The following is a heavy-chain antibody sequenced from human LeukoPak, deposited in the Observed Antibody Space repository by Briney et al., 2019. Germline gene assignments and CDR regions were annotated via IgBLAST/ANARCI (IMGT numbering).Heavy chain of an antibody. J-gene: IGHJ5*02. CDR2: IYYSGTT. V-gene: IGHV4-59*01. D-gene: IGHD2-2*01. CDR3: ARVSCTSTSCPGWIDP. CDR1: GGSISSYY. Sequence: SETLSLTCTDSGGSISSYYWSWIRQPPGKGLDWIGYIYYSGTTNYNPSLKSRVTISLDTSKKQLSLKLSSVTAADTAVYYCARVSCTSTSCPGWIDPWGQGTLVTVSS.